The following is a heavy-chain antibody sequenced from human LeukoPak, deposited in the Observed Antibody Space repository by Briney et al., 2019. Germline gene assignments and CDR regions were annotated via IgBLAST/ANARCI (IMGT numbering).Heavy chain of an antibody. CDR1: GGFISGFY. Sequence: SETLSLTCTVSGGFISGFYWSWVRQPPGKGLEWIGYIYYSGSTNYNPSLKSRVTISVDTSKNQFSLKLSSVTAADTAVYYCARVSWDYYGSGSRPDAFDIWGQGTMVTVSS. D-gene: IGHD3-10*01. CDR2: IYYSGST. V-gene: IGHV4-59*01. CDR3: ARVSWDYYGSGSRPDAFDI. J-gene: IGHJ3*02.